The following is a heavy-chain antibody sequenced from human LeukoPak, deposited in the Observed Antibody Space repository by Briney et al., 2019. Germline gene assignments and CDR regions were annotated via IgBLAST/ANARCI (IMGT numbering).Heavy chain of an antibody. CDR2: IYYSGSI. D-gene: IGHD3-10*01. CDR1: GGSISSSSYY. V-gene: IGHV4-39*01. CDR3: ARHRDGSGSYYPPGAFDY. J-gene: IGHJ4*02. Sequence: KPSETLSLTCTVSGGSISSSSYYWGWIRQPPGKGLEWIGSIYYSGSIYYNPSLKSRVTISVDTSKNQFSLKLSSVTAADTAVYYCARHRDGSGSYYPPGAFDYWGQGTLVTVSS.